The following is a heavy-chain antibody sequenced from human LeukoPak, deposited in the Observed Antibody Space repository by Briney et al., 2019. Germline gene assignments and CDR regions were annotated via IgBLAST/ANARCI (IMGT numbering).Heavy chain of an antibody. CDR3: ARNIVVVPAAMDYYYMDV. J-gene: IGHJ6*03. CDR2: IYHSGST. V-gene: IGHV4-38-2*01. Sequence: PSETLSLTCAVSGYSISSGYYCGWIRQPPGKGLEWIGSIYHSGSTYYNPSLKSRVTISVDTSKNQFSLKLSSVTAADTAVYYCARNIVVVPAAMDYYYMDVWGKGTTVTVSS. D-gene: IGHD2-2*01. CDR1: GYSISSGYY.